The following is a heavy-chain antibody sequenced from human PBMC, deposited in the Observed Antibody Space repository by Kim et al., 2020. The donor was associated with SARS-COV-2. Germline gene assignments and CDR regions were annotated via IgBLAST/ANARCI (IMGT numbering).Heavy chain of an antibody. CDR2: INHSGST. CDR1: GGSFSGYY. D-gene: IGHD3-10*01. J-gene: IGHJ4*02. V-gene: IGHV4-34*01. Sequence: SETLSLTCAVYGGSFSGYYWSWIRQPPGKGLEWIGEINHSGSTNYNPSLKSRVTISADTSKNQFSLKLSSVTAADTAVYYCARGGRYGSGSYYTPLDYWGQGTLVTVSS. CDR3: ARGGRYGSGSYYTPLDY.